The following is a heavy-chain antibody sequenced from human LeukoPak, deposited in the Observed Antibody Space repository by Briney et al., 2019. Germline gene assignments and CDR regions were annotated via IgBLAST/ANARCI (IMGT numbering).Heavy chain of an antibody. CDR1: GGSISSYY. CDR3: ARAHSSGWYYGY. V-gene: IGHV4-59*01. J-gene: IGHJ4*02. CDR2: IYYSGST. D-gene: IGHD6-19*01. Sequence: SETLSLTCTVSGGSISSYYWSWIRQPPGKGLEWIGYIYYSGSTNYNPSLKSRVTISVDTSKNQFSLKLSSVTAADTAVYYCARAHSSGWYYGYWGQGTLVTVSS.